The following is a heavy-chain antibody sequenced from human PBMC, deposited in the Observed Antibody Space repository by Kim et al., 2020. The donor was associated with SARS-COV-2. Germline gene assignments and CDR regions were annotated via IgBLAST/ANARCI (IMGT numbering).Heavy chain of an antibody. J-gene: IGHJ4*02. CDR2: ISTSGYR. CDR1: GFAFSSFN. Sequence: GGSLRLSCAASGFAFSSFNMNWVRQAPGKGLEWVSSISTSGYRFYADSVKGRFTISRDNAPNLLYLQMNSLRAEDTAIYYCASEDCSDSTCYYWSQGALVTVPS. V-gene: IGHV3-21*01. CDR3: ASEDCSDSTCYY. D-gene: IGHD2-15*01.